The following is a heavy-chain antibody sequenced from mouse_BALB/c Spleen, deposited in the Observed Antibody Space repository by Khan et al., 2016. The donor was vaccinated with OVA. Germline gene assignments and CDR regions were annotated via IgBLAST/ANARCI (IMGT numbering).Heavy chain of an antibody. CDR1: GYSFTSYL. J-gene: IGHJ3*01. V-gene: IGHV1-5*01. Sequence: VRLQQSGTVLARPGASVKMSCKASGYSFTSYLIHWVKQRPGQGLEWIGDVYPGNGDITYNQKFKDKATLTAGTSANTAYMELSSLTNEDSAVYYCARGGYSSIAYWGQGTLVTVS. D-gene: IGHD1-3*01. CDR3: ARGGYSSIAY. CDR2: VYPGNGDI.